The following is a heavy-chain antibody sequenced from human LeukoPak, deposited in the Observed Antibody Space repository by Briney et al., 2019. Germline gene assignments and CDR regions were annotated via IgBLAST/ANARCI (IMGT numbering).Heavy chain of an antibody. Sequence: PSETLSLTCTVSGGSISSSSYYWGWIRQPPGKGLEWIGEINHSGSTNYNPSLKSRVTISVDTSKNQFSLKLSSVTAADTAVYYCARKTRSYYYYGMDVWGQGTTVTVSS. D-gene: IGHD1/OR15-1a*01. J-gene: IGHJ6*02. CDR1: GGSISSSSYY. CDR2: INHSGST. V-gene: IGHV4-39*07. CDR3: ARKTRSYYYYGMDV.